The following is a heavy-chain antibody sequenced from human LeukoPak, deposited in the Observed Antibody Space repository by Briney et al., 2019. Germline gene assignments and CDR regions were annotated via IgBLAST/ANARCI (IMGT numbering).Heavy chain of an antibody. Sequence: GASVKVSCKASGYTFTSYGISWVRQAPGQGLEWMGWISAYNGNTNFAQKLRGRVTMTTDTSTSTAYMELRSLRSDDTAVYYCARVSADDYYYYYYYMDVWGKGTTVTVSS. CDR1: GYTFTSYG. J-gene: IGHJ6*03. CDR2: ISAYNGNT. V-gene: IGHV1-18*01. D-gene: IGHD1-1*01. CDR3: ARVSADDYYYYYYYMDV.